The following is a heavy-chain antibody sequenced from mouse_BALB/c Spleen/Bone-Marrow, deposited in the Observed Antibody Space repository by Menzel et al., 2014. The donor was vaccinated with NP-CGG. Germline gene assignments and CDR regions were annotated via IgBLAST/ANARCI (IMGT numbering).Heavy chain of an antibody. J-gene: IGHJ3*01. V-gene: IGHV1S137*01. CDR3: ARGGSTMITTFAY. CDR2: ISTYYGDA. Sequence: VKLMESGAELVRPGVSVKISCKGSGYTFTDYAMHWVKQSHAKSLEWIGVISTYYGDASYNQKFKGKATMTVDKSSCTAYMELARLTSEDSAIYYCARGGSTMITTFAYWGQGTLVTVSA. D-gene: IGHD2-4*01. CDR1: GYTFTDYA.